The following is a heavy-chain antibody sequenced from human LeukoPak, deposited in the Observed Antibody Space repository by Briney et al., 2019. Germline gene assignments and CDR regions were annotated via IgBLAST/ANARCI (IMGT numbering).Heavy chain of an antibody. CDR1: GGSISSYY. J-gene: IGHJ6*02. CDR2: IYYSGST. Sequence: SETLSLTCTVSGGSISSYYWSWIRQPPGKELEWIGYIYYSGSTNYNPSLKSRVTISVDTSKNQFSLKLSSVTAADTAVYYCARRVYYYGMDVWGQGTTVTVSS. V-gene: IGHV4-59*01. CDR3: ARRVYYYGMDV.